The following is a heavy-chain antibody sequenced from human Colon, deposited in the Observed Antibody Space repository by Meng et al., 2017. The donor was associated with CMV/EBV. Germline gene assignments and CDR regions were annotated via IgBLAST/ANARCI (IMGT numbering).Heavy chain of an antibody. CDR2: ISGSGSSR. J-gene: IGHJ6*02. CDR3: AKDTAYYYGSGSRAYGLDV. V-gene: IGHV3-23*01. Sequence: GGSLKISCVASGFTFDKYVMTWVRQAPGKGLEWVSGISGSGSSRYYADSVKGRHTISRDNSKNTLYLQMNGLGAGDTGVYYCAKDTAYYYGSGSRAYGLDVWGQGTTVTVSS. D-gene: IGHD3-10*01. CDR1: GFTFDKYV.